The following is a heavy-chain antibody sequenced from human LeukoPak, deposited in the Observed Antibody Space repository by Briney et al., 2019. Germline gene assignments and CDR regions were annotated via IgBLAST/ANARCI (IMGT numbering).Heavy chain of an antibody. J-gene: IGHJ4*02. CDR1: GGTFSSYA. CDR2: IIPIFGTA. Sequence: SVKVSCKASGGTFSSYAISWVRQAPGQGLEWMGGIIPIFGTANYAQKFQGRVTITTDESMSTAYMELSSLRAEDTAVYYCAGESGYFSYFDYWGQGTLVTVSS. CDR3: AGESGYFSYFDY. D-gene: IGHD3-22*01. V-gene: IGHV1-69*05.